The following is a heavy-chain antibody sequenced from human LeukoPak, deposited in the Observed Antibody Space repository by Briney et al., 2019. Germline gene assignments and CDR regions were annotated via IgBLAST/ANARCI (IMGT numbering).Heavy chain of an antibody. V-gene: IGHV4-34*01. CDR2: INHSGST. CDR3: ARGSGRYDYVWGSYRTLFDP. D-gene: IGHD3-16*02. Sequence: SETLSLTCAVYGGSFSGYYWSWIRQPPGKGLEWIGEINHSGSTNYNPSLKSRVTISVDTSKNQFSLKLSSVTAADTAVYYCARGSGRYDYVWGSYRTLFDPWGQGTLVTVSS. J-gene: IGHJ5*02. CDR1: GGSFSGYY.